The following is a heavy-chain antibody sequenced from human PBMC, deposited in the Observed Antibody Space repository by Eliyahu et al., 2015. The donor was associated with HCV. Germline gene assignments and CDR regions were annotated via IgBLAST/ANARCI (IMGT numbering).Heavy chain of an antibody. CDR3: AKDKSSSPDY. CDR2: ISYDGSNK. J-gene: IGHJ4*02. D-gene: IGHD6-6*01. Sequence: QVQLVESGGGVVQPGRSLRLSCAASGFTFXSYGMHWVRQAPGKGLEWVAVISYDGSNKYYADSVKGRFTISRDNSKNTLYLQMNSLRAEDTAVYYCAKDKSSSPDYWGQGTLVTVSS. CDR1: GFTFXSYG. V-gene: IGHV3-30*18.